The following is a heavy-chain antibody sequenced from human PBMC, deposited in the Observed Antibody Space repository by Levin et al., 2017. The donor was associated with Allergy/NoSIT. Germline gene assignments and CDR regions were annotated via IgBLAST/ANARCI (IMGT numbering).Heavy chain of an antibody. Sequence: GESLKISCAASGFTFSNYGMNWVRQAPGKGLEWVSYISSSSSMIFYADSVKGRFTISRDNAKNSLYLRMNSLRAEDTAVYYCARAYYGDYVGDYWGQGTLVTVSS. CDR1: GFTFSNYG. CDR2: ISSSSSMI. CDR3: ARAYYGDYVGDY. J-gene: IGHJ4*02. V-gene: IGHV3-48*01. D-gene: IGHD4-17*01.